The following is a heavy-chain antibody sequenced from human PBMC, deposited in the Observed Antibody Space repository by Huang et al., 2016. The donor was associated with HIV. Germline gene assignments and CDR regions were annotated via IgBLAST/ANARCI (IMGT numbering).Heavy chain of an antibody. CDR2: IIPILGTP. V-gene: IGHV1-69*13. D-gene: IGHD3-22*01. J-gene: IGHJ4*02. CDR1: GGTFTTYT. CDR3: AREYYYDNSGYYFDY. Sequence: QVQLVQSGAEVKKPGSSVKVSCKASGGTFTTYTITWVRQAPGQGLEWVGGIIPILGTPNYAQKFQGRVTITADESTSTAYMELSSLRSEDTAVYYCAREYYYDNSGYYFDYWGQGTLVTVSS.